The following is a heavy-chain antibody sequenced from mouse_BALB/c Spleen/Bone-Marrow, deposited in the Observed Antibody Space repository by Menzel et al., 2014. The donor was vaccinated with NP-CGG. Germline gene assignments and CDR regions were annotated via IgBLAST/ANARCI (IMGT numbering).Heavy chain of an antibody. J-gene: IGHJ4*01. CDR1: GITFRNFG. CDR2: ISSGSSTL. CDR3: ARIGRARGYAMDY. Sequence: EVQVVESGGGLVQPGGSRKLSCAASGITFRNFGMHWVRQAPEKGLEWVAYISSGSSTLYYADTLKGRFTISRDNPKNTLFLQMTSLRSEDTAMYYCARIGRARGYAMDYWGQGTSVTVSS. V-gene: IGHV5-17*02. D-gene: IGHD3-3*01.